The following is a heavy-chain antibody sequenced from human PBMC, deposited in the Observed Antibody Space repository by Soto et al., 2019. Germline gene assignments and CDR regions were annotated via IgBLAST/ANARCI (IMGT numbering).Heavy chain of an antibody. CDR1: GYTFTSYD. CDR3: ARDSGWVDV. D-gene: IGHD3-10*01. V-gene: IGHV1-8*01. J-gene: IGHJ6*02. CDR2: MNPNSGKT. Sequence: ASVKVSCKASGYTFTSYDINWVRQATGQGLEWMGWMNPNSGKTGYAQKNQGRDTITRNTSIRTAYMKLRSLRSDDTAVYYCARDSGWVDVWGQGTTVTVSS.